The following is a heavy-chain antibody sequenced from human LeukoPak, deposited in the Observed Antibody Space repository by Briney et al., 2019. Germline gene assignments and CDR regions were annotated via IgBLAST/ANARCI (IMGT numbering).Heavy chain of an antibody. D-gene: IGHD4-23*01. CDR1: GFTFRSYG. CDR3: AKEFGVGGY. J-gene: IGHJ4*02. V-gene: IGHV3-33*06. CDR2: MWYDGSNK. Sequence: PGGPLRLSCAASGFTFRSYGMHWVRRSPGRGLEWVAVMWYDGSNKYYADSVKGRFTICRDNSKNTLYLQMNSLRAEDTAVYYAAKEFGVGGYWGQGTLVTVSS.